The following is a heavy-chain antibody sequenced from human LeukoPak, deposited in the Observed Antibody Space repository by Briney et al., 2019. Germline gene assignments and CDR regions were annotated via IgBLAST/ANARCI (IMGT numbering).Heavy chain of an antibody. J-gene: IGHJ4*02. CDR2: IYYSGST. D-gene: IGHD3-10*01. CDR3: ARRGYYGWGSVY. V-gene: IGHV4-59*08. Sequence: SETLSLTCTVSGGSISSYYWSWIRQPPGKGLEWIGYIYYSGSTSYKPSLKSRVTISVDTSKNKFSLKLSPETAADTAIYYCARRGYYGWGSVYWGQGTLVTVSS. CDR1: GGSISSYY.